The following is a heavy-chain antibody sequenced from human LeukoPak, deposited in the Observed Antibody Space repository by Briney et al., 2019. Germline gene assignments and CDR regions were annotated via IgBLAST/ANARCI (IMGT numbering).Heavy chain of an antibody. J-gene: IGHJ4*02. CDR3: ARMSSYCDY. CDR1: GFHFSSHH. Sequence: GSLRLSCVASGFHFSSHHMNRVRQTPGKGLESVATIKPDGSGKYYVDSVKGRFTISRDNAKSSLYLQMNSLRAEDTGVYFCARMSSYCDYWGQGTLVTVSS. CDR2: IKPDGSGK. V-gene: IGHV3-7*02. D-gene: IGHD2-2*01.